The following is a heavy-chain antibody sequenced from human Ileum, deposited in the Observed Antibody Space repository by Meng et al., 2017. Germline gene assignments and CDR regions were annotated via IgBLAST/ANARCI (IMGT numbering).Heavy chain of an antibody. V-gene: IGHV3-74*01. CDR1: GFTFSRHW. J-gene: IGHJ4*02. CDR2: INTEGSST. Sequence: GESLKISCAASGFTFSRHWMHWVRQVPGKGLVWVSRINTEGSSTSYAGAVKSRFTISRDNAKNKLYLQMNSLGVEDTAGYHGFAYNWNDLSYWGQGTLVTVSS. CDR3: FAYNWNDLSY. D-gene: IGHD1-20*01.